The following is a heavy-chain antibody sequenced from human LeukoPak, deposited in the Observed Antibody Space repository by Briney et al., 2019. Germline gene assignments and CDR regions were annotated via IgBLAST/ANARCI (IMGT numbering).Heavy chain of an antibody. CDR2: IYYSGST. Sequence: SETLYLTCTVSGGSIGSYYWSWIRQPPGKGLEWIGYIYYSGSTNYNPSLKSRVTISVDTSKNQFSLKLSSVTAADTAVYYCGGGYSGYTVDYWGQGTLVTVSS. CDR3: GGGYSGYTVDY. J-gene: IGHJ4*02. CDR1: GGSIGSYY. V-gene: IGHV4-59*01. D-gene: IGHD5-12*01.